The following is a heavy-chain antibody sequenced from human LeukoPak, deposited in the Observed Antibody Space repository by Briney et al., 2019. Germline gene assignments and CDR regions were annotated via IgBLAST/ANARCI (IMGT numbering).Heavy chain of an antibody. CDR2: ISYDGSNK. CDR1: GFTFSSYG. V-gene: IGHV3-30*03. J-gene: IGHJ4*02. Sequence: PGGSLRLSCAASGFTFSSYGMHWVRQAPGKGLEWVSVISYDGSNKYYADSVKGRFTISRDNSKNTLYLQMNSLRAEDTAVYYCASWDYYDSSGYYQPYYFDYWGQGTLVTVSS. CDR3: ASWDYYDSSGYYQPYYFDY. D-gene: IGHD3-22*01.